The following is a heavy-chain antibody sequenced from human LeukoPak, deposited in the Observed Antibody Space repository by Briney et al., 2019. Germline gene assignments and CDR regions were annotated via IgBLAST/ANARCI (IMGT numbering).Heavy chain of an antibody. CDR3: ARAFQSLGGLSLPDY. CDR1: GYTFTNYA. J-gene: IGHJ4*02. V-gene: IGHV7-4-1*02. CDR2: IHPSTGNP. Sequence: ASVKVSCKASGYTFTNYAMNWVRQAPGQGLEWMGWIHPSTGNPAYAQGFTGRFVFSLGTSVSTTYMEISSLKAEDTAVYFCARAFQSLGGLSLPDYWGQGTLVTVSS. D-gene: IGHD3-16*02.